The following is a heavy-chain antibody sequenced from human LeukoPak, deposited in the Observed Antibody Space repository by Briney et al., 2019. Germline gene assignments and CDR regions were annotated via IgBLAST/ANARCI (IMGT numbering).Heavy chain of an antibody. CDR2: MYHDGRT. CDR3: ASDHKSITMRKGQYFDY. CDR1: GGSTNSGTYY. V-gene: IGHV4-39*01. Sequence: PSETLSLTCTVSGGSTNSGTYYWGWIRQPPGKGLEWIASMYHDGRTSYNPSLESRVTISIDTSTNQFSLKLSSVTAADTAVYYCASDHKSITMRKGQYFDYWGQGVLVTVSS. D-gene: IGHD1-14*01. J-gene: IGHJ4*02.